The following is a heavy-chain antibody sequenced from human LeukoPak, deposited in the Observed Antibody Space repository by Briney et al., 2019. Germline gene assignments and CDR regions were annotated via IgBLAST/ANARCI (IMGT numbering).Heavy chain of an antibody. J-gene: IGHJ5*02. CDR1: GFTLGSYW. Sequence: GGSLRLSCAASGFTLGSYWMSWVRQAPGKGLEWLANIKQDGSEKHYVDSVKGRFATSRDNAKDSLILQVNSLRAEDTAVYYCAGVRWLEAYWFDPWGQGTLVTVSS. V-gene: IGHV3-7*01. CDR2: IKQDGSEK. D-gene: IGHD4-23*01. CDR3: AGVRWLEAYWFDP.